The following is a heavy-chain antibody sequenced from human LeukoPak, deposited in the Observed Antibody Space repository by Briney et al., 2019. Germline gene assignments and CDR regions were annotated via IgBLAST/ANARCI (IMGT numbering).Heavy chain of an antibody. V-gene: IGHV3-9*01. CDR3: ARSSGDY. Sequence: GGSLRLSCAASGFTFSSYSMNWVRQAPGKGLEWVAGISWDTYVTAYADSVKGRFTISRDNAKNSLYLQMNTLRPEDTAFYFCARSSGDYWGQGTLVTVSS. J-gene: IGHJ4*02. CDR1: GFTFSSYS. CDR2: ISWDTYVT.